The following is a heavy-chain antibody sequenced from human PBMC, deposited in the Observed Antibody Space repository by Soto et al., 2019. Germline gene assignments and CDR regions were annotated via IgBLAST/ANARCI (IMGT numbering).Heavy chain of an antibody. CDR1: GGSFSGYY. V-gene: IGHV4-34*01. Sequence: SETLSLTCAVYGGSFSGYYWSWIRQPPGKGLEWIGEINHSGSTNYNPSLKSRVTISVDTSKNQFSLKLSSVTAADTAVYYCARGGQDCSSTSCQRYYYMDVWGKGTTVTVSS. J-gene: IGHJ6*03. CDR2: INHSGST. D-gene: IGHD2-2*01. CDR3: ARGGQDCSSTSCQRYYYMDV.